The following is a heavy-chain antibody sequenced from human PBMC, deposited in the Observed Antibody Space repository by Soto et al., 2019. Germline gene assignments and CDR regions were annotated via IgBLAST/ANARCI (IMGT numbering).Heavy chain of an antibody. D-gene: IGHD6-6*01. J-gene: IGHJ6*02. Sequence: SETLSLTCTVSGGSIRSGGYSWSWIRQPPGQGLEWIGYVYHSGSTYYSSSLKSRVTISVDLSKNQISLKLTSVTAADTAVYYCARVLSSSLKKFYYAMDVWGQGTTVTV. CDR3: ARVLSSSLKKFYYAMDV. V-gene: IGHV4-30-2*01. CDR1: GGSIRSGGYS. CDR2: VYHSGST.